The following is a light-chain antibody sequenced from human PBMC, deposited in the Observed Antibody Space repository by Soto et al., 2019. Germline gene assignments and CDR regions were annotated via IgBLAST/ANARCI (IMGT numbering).Light chain of an antibody. CDR2: KAS. J-gene: IGKJ2*01. CDR1: QSISSW. Sequence: DIQMTQSASTLSASVGDRVTITCRARQSISSWLAWYQQKPGTAPKLLIYKASTLESGVPSRFSGSRSGTEFTLTVSSLQPDDFATYYCQQYNDSLPYTFGQGTKLEIK. CDR3: QQYNDSLPYT. V-gene: IGKV1-5*03.